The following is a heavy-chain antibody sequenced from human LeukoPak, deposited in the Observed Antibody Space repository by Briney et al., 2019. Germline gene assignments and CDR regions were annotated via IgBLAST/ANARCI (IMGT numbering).Heavy chain of an antibody. CDR3: ARTVTTTLTRGTTRNSPFDY. V-gene: IGHV1-69*13. D-gene: IGHD4-17*01. CDR1: GGTFSSYA. Sequence: RASVKVSCKASGGTFSSYAISWVRHGPGQGLEWMGGIIPIFGTANYAQKFQGRVTITADESTSTAYMELSSLRSEDTAVYYCARTVTTTLTRGTTRNSPFDYWGQGTLVTVSS. CDR2: IIPIFGTA. J-gene: IGHJ4*02.